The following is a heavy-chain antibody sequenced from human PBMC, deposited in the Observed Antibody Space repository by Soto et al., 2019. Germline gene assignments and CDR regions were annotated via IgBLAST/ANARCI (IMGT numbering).Heavy chain of an antibody. Sequence: RASVKVSCKASGYTFTIYGSSWVRQAPGQGLEWMGWISAYNGNTNYAQKLQGRVTMTTDTSTSTAYMELRSLRSDDTAVYYCARDFVLEGAATLWYYYMDVWGKGTTVTAP. J-gene: IGHJ6*03. D-gene: IGHD2-15*01. CDR2: ISAYNGNT. CDR1: GYTFTIYG. CDR3: ARDFVLEGAATLWYYYMDV. V-gene: IGHV1-18*01.